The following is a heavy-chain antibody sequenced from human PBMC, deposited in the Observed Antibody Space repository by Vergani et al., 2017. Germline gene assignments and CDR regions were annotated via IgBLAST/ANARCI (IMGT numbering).Heavy chain of an antibody. D-gene: IGHD1-26*01. Sequence: EVQLLESGGGLVQPGGSLRLSCAASGFTFSSYAMSWVRQAPGKGLEWVANIKQDGSEKYYVDSVKGRFTISRDNAKNSLYLQMNSLRAEDTAVYYCASSVGVVGASGGAFDIWGQGTMVTVSS. CDR3: ASSVGVVGASGGAFDI. CDR2: IKQDGSEK. V-gene: IGHV3-7*01. J-gene: IGHJ3*02. CDR1: GFTFSSYA.